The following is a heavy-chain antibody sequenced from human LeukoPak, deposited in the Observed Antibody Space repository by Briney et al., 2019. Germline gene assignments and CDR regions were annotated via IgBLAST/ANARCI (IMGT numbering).Heavy chain of an antibody. D-gene: IGHD1-20*01. CDR3: AKVHNLAVIFDH. Sequence: GGSLRLSCAASGFTFDDYAMHWVRQAPGKGLEWVSGISWNSGSIGYADSVKGRFTISRDNAKNSLYLQMNSLRAEDTALYYCAKVHNLAVIFDHWGQGTLVTVSS. CDR1: GFTFDDYA. CDR2: ISWNSGSI. V-gene: IGHV3-9*01. J-gene: IGHJ4*02.